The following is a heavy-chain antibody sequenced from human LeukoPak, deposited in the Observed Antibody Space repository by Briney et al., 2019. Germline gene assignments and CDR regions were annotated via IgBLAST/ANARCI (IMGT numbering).Heavy chain of an antibody. Sequence: SETLSLTCTVSGGSISSSSYYWGWIRQSPGKGLEWIGSIYYSGSTYYNPSLKSRVTISVDTSKNQFSLKLSSVTAADTAVYYCARGRDLTDGGEYFQHWGQGTLVTVSS. J-gene: IGHJ1*01. CDR3: ARGRDLTDGGEYFQH. V-gene: IGHV4-39*01. CDR1: GGSISSSSYY. D-gene: IGHD3-9*01. CDR2: IYYSGST.